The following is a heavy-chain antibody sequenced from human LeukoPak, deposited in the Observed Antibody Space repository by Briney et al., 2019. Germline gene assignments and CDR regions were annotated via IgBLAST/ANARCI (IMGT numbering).Heavy chain of an antibody. D-gene: IGHD5-12*01. V-gene: IGHV4-59*08. Sequence: SETLSLTCTVSGASISHFSWTWMRQPPGKGLEWIGYMSHSGNTNYNPSLRNRVTISVDRSKNHLSLSLGSVTAADTAVYYCARHGGETIVAAVLHAFDIWGQGTMVTVSS. CDR3: ARHGGETIVAAVLHAFDI. J-gene: IGHJ3*02. CDR2: MSHSGNT. CDR1: GASISHFS.